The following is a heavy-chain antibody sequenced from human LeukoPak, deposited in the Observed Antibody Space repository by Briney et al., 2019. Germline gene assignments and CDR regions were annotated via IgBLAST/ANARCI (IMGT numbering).Heavy chain of an antibody. Sequence: ASVKVSCKASGYTFTGYYMNWVRQAPGQGPEWMGVINPSGGGTSYAQKFQGRVTMTRDTSTSTVYMELYSLRSGDTAVYYCARGSSSSPKRFDYWGQGTLVTVSS. J-gene: IGHJ4*02. V-gene: IGHV1-46*01. CDR2: INPSGGGT. CDR3: ARGSSSSPKRFDY. D-gene: IGHD6-6*01. CDR1: GYTFTGYY.